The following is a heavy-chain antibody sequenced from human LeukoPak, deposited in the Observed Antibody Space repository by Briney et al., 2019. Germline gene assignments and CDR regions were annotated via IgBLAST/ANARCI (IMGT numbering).Heavy chain of an antibody. CDR1: GIIFSSSG. CDR2: ISYDGSNT. D-gene: IGHD6-13*01. Sequence: PGRSLRLSCAASGIIFSSSGMHWVRQAPGKGLEWVAVISYDGSNTYYGDSVRGRFTISRDNSKDTVFLQMNSLRPEDTAVYYCAKEYSISWPYYFDYWGQGSLVTVSS. CDR3: AKEYSISWPYYFDY. J-gene: IGHJ4*02. V-gene: IGHV3-30*18.